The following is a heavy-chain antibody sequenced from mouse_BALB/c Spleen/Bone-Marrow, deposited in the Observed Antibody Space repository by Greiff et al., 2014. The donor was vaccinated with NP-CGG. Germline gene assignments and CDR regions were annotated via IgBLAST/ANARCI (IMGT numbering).Heavy chain of an antibody. CDR1: GNTFTSYD. CDR2: IFPGDSTT. J-gene: IGHJ1*01. D-gene: IGHD1-2*01. V-gene: IGHV1S56*01. Sequence: QVQLQQPGVELVKPGASGKLSCKASGNTFTSYDINWGRQRPEQGLEGIGWIFPGDSTTKYNEKFKGKATLSTDKSSSTVHMQLSRLTSEDSAVYFCVRSRLRDWYFDVWGAGTTVTISS. CDR3: VRSRLRDWYFDV.